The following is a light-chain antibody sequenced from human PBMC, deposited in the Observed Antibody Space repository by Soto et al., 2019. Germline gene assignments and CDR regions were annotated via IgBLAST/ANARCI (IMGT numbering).Light chain of an antibody. J-gene: IGKJ4*01. CDR3: QQRTMLT. CDR2: DTS. V-gene: IGKV3-11*01. CDR1: QSVSSY. Sequence: EIVLTQSPATLSLSPGERATLSCRASQSVSSYLAWYQQKPGQAPRLLIYDTSNRATGIPARFSGSGSGTDFTLTISSLEPEDFAVYYCQQRTMLTFGGETKVEIK.